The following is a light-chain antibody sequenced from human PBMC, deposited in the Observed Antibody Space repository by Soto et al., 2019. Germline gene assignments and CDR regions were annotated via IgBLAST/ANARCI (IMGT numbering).Light chain of an antibody. Sequence: EIVLTQSPATLSLSPGKRATLSCRASQSVSNFLAWYQQKPGQAPRLLIYDASSRAAGIPDRFSGSGSGTDFTLTITRLEPEDFAVYHCQQYDGSPRTFGQGTKVDI. CDR2: DAS. V-gene: IGKV3-11*01. J-gene: IGKJ1*01. CDR1: QSVSNF. CDR3: QQYDGSPRT.